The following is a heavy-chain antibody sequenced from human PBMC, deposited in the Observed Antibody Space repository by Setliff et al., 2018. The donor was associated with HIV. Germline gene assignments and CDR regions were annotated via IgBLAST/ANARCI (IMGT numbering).Heavy chain of an antibody. Sequence: SETLSLTCAVYGEAFSDYYWSWIRLPPGKGLEWIGEINHSGSTNYNPSLKSQVTISVDTSKNQFSLKLSSVSAADTAVYYCARGIIFGHTINWFDPWGQGTLVTVSS. D-gene: IGHD3-3*01. CDR2: INHSGST. CDR1: GEAFSDYY. J-gene: IGHJ5*02. V-gene: IGHV4-34*01. CDR3: ARGIIFGHTINWFDP.